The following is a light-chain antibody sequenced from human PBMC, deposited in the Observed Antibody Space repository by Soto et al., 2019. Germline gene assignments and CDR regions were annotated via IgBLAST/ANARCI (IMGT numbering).Light chain of an antibody. CDR3: GTWDSSLSAYV. Sequence: QSVLTQPPSVSAAPRQKVTISCSGSSSNIRNTYVSWYQQLPGTAPKLLIYDNNKRPSGIPDRFSGSKSGTSATLGITGLQTGDEADYYCGTWDSSLSAYVFGTGTKVTVL. CDR1: SSNIRNTY. J-gene: IGLJ1*01. CDR2: DNN. V-gene: IGLV1-51*01.